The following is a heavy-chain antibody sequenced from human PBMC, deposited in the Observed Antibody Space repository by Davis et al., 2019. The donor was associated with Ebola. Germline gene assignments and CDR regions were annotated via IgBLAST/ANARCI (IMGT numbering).Heavy chain of an antibody. CDR2: IYSGGST. CDR1: GFTVSSNY. CDR3: ARDRLWFRELLKTNWFDP. J-gene: IGHJ5*02. V-gene: IGHV3-66*01. D-gene: IGHD3-10*01. Sequence: GESLKISCAASGFTVSSNYMSWVRQAPGKGLEWVSVIYSGGSTYYADSVKGRFTISRDNAKNTLYLQMNSLRAEDTAVYYCARDRLWFRELLKTNWFDPWGQGTLVTVSS.